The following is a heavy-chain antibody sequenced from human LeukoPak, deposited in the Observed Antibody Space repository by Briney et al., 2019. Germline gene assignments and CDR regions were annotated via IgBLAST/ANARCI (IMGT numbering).Heavy chain of an antibody. J-gene: IGHJ5*02. CDR2: IRSRAYGGTT. CDR3: TRGHWSYYYGSGSQNWFDP. Sequence: GGSLRLSCTASGFTLGDYAMSWVRQAPGKGLEWVGFIRSRAYGGTTEYAASVKGRFTISRDDSKSIAYLQMNSLKTEDTAVYYCTRGHWSYYYGSGSQNWFDPWGQGTLVTVSS. CDR1: GFTLGDYA. D-gene: IGHD3-10*01. V-gene: IGHV3-49*04.